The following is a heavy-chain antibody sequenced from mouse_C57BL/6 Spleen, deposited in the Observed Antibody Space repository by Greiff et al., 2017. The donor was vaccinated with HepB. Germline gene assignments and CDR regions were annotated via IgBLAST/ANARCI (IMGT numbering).Heavy chain of an antibody. J-gene: IGHJ4*01. CDR2: ISSGSSTI. Sequence: EVMLVESGGGLVKPGGSLKLSCAASGFTFSDYGMHWVRQAPEKGLEWVAYISSGSSTIYYADTVKGRFTISRDNAKNTLFLQMTSLRAEDTAMYYCARPIQLGNYAMDYWGQGTSVTVSS. CDR1: GFTFSDYG. CDR3: ARPIQLGNYAMDY. D-gene: IGHD4-1*02. V-gene: IGHV5-17*01.